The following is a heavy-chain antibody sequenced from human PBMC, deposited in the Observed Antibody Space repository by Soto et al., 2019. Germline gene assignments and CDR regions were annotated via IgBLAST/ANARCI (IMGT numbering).Heavy chain of an antibody. CDR2: IYSGGST. CDR1: GFTVSSNY. V-gene: IGHV3-53*01. D-gene: IGHD7-27*01. J-gene: IGHJ4*02. Sequence: EVQLVESGGGLIQPGGSLRLSCAASGFTVSSNYMSWVRQAPGKGLEWVSVIYSGGSTYYADSVKGRFTISRDNSKNTLYLQMNSLRAEDTAVYYCAREGVTGDTGGDYWGQGTLVTVSS. CDR3: AREGVTGDTGGDY.